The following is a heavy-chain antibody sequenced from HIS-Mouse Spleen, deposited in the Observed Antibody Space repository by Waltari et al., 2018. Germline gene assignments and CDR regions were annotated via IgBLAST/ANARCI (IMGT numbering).Heavy chain of an antibody. D-gene: IGHD6-13*01. CDR1: GGSISSSSYH. CDR2: IFYSGST. Sequence: QLQLQESGPGLVKPSETLSLPCTFPGGSISSSSYHWGWIRQPPGKGLEWIGSIFYSGSTYYNPSLKSRVTISVDTSKNQFSLKLSSVTAADTAVYYCAREIPYSSSWYDWYFDLWGRGTLVTVSS. V-gene: IGHV4-39*07. CDR3: AREIPYSSSWYDWYFDL. J-gene: IGHJ2*01.